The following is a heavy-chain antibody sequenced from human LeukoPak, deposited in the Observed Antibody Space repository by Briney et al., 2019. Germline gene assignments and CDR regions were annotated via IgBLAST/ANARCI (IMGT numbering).Heavy chain of an antibody. CDR1: GFTVSSNY. J-gene: IGHJ3*02. D-gene: IGHD4-11*01. CDR3: ASEDLQDAFDI. CDR2: IYSGGST. V-gene: IGHV3-53*01. Sequence: GGSLRLSCAASGFTVSSNYMSWVRQAPGKGLEWVSVIYSGGSTYYADSVKGRFTISRDNSKNTLYLQMNSLRAEDTAVYYCASEDLQDAFDIWGQGTMVTVSS.